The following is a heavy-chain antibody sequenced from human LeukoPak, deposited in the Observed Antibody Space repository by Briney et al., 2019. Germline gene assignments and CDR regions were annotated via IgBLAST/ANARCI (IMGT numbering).Heavy chain of an antibody. CDR2: IKEDGSEK. CDR1: GVTFIRYW. V-gene: IGHV3-7*01. CDR3: ARDRVAPFDY. D-gene: IGHD2-15*01. J-gene: IGHJ4*02. Sequence: GGSLRLSCAASGVTFIRYWMSWVRQAPGKGLEWVANIKEDGSEKYCVDSVKGRFTISRDNAKNSLYLQMNSLRAEDTAVYYCARDRVAPFDYWGLGTLVTVSS.